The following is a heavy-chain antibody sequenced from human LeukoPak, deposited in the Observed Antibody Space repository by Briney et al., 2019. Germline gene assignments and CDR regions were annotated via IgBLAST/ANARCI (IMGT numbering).Heavy chain of an antibody. D-gene: IGHD3-22*01. CDR2: IKSKTDGGTT. V-gene: IGHV3-15*01. CDR1: GFTFSNAW. Sequence: GWSLRLSCAASGFTFSNAWMSWVRQAPGKGLEGVGRIKSKTDGGTTDYAAPVKGRFTISRDDSKNTLYLQMNSLKTEDTAVYYCTTDHHDSSGYYYGYVDYWGQGTLVTVSS. CDR3: TTDHHDSSGYYYGYVDY. J-gene: IGHJ4*02.